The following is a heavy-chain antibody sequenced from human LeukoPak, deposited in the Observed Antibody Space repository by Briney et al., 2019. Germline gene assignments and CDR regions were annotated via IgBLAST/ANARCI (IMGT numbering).Heavy chain of an antibody. CDR2: IYYSGST. D-gene: IGHD3-22*01. CDR3: ARMGYDSSGYYYNFDY. CDR1: GGSISNSRYY. Sequence: SETLSLTCTVSGGSISNSRYYWDWIRQPPGKGLEWIGSIYYSGSTYYNPSLKSRVTISVDTSKNQFSLKLKSVTAADTAVYYCARMGYDSSGYYYNFDYWGQGTLVTVSS. J-gene: IGHJ4*02. V-gene: IGHV4-39*07.